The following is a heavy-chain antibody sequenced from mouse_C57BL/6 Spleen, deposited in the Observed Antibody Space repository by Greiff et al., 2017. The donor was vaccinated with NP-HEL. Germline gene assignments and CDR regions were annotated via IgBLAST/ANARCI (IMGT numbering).Heavy chain of an antibody. Sequence: EVQVVESGGDLVKPGGSLKLSCAASGFTFSSYGMSWVRQTPDKRLEWVATISSGGSYTYYPDSVKGRFTISRDNAKNTLYLQMSSLKSEDTAMYYCAREGVPAWFAYWGQGTLVTVSA. CDR3: AREGVPAWFAY. V-gene: IGHV5-6*01. CDR2: ISSGGSYT. CDR1: GFTFSSYG. J-gene: IGHJ3*01.